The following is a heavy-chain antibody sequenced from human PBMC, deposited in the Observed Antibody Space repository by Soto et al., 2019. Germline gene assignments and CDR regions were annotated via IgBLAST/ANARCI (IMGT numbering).Heavy chain of an antibody. V-gene: IGHV1-18*01. J-gene: IGHJ4*02. D-gene: IGHD6-19*01. Sequence: ASVKVSCKASGYTFTSYGISWVRQAPGQGLEWMGWISAYNGNTNYAQKLQGRVTMTTDTSTSTAYMELRSLRSDDTAVYYCARETYSSGPMYYFDYWGQGTLVTVSS. CDR1: GYTFTSYG. CDR3: ARETYSSGPMYYFDY. CDR2: ISAYNGNT.